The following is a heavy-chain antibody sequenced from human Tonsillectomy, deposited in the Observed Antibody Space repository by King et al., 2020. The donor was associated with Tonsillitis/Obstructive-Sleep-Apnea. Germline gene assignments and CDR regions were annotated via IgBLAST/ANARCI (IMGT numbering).Heavy chain of an antibody. D-gene: IGHD3-10*01. V-gene: IGHV3-23*04. Sequence: VQLVQSGGGLVQPGGSLRLSCAASGFTFNNYALNWVRQAPGKGLEWVSGISGGGGNTYYAHSVKGRFTISRDNSKNTLYLQMNSLRAEDTAVYYCAKDRRGWDPAYYLDYWGQGTLVTVSS. CDR1: GFTFNNYA. J-gene: IGHJ4*02. CDR3: AKDRRGWDPAYYLDY. CDR2: ISGGGGNT.